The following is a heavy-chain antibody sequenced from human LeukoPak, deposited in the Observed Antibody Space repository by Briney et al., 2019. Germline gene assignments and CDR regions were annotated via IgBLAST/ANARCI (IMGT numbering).Heavy chain of an antibody. CDR3: ARGVEAAGTDY. V-gene: IGHV3-74*01. CDR2: IDNDGSDT. Sequence: PGRSLRLSCAVSGFRFSDYWMDWVRRAPGKGPVWVSYIDNDGSDTGYADSVKGRFTVSRDNAKNTLYLQMTSLRVEDTAMYYCARGVEAAGTDYWGQGTLVTVSS. J-gene: IGHJ4*02. CDR1: GFRFSDYW. D-gene: IGHD6-13*01.